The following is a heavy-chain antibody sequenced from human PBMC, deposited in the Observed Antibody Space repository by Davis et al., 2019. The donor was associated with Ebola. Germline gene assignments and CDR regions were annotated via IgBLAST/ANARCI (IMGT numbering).Heavy chain of an antibody. CDR1: GGSISSSSYY. CDR2: IYYSGST. V-gene: IGHV4-61*05. J-gene: IGHJ5*02. Sequence: SETLSLTCTVSGGSISSSSYYWSWIRQPPGKGLEWIGYIYYSGSTNYNPSLKSRVTISVDTSKNQFSLKLSSVTAADTAVYYCARGSLYVWFDPWGQGTLVTVSS. CDR3: ARGSLYVWFDP. D-gene: IGHD3-16*01.